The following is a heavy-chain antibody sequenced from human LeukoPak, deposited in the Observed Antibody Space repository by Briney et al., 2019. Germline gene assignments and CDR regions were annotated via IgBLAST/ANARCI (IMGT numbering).Heavy chain of an antibody. CDR2: TIPIFGTA. V-gene: IGHV1-69*05. CDR3: ARGGAAAATQWYFDL. CDR1: GGTFSSYA. Sequence: ASVKVSCKASGGTFSSYAISWVRQAPGQGLEWMGGTIPIFGTANYAQKFQGRVTITTDESTSTAYMELSSLRSEDTAVYYCARGGAAAATQWYFDLWGRGTLVTVSS. J-gene: IGHJ2*01. D-gene: IGHD6-13*01.